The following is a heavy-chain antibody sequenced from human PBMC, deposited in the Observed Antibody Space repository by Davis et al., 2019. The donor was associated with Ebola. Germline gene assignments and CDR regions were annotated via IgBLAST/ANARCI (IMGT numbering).Heavy chain of an antibody. V-gene: IGHV4-59*02. Sequence: SETLSLTCSVSGGSVSSYYWSWIRQPPGKGLEWIGYIFYNGNTKYNPSLESRVAISVDTSKNQFSLRLRSVTAADTAFYYCARGREYNYDYPAFDSWGQGTLVTVSS. CDR3: ARGREYNYDYPAFDS. CDR1: GGSVSSYY. J-gene: IGHJ4*02. D-gene: IGHD5-18*01. CDR2: IFYNGNT.